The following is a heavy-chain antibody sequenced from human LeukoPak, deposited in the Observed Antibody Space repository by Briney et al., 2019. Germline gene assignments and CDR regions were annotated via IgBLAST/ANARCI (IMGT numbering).Heavy chain of an antibody. Sequence: GGFLRLSCVTSGFTFSRFGMTWVRQPPEKGLEWVASFDGNADGTYYADSVKGRCTISRDNSKNTLYLQMNSLRAEDTAIYYCAKPRIIGLGWAQFDYWGQGSLVTVSS. CDR1: GFTFSRFG. CDR3: AKPRIIGLGWAQFDY. J-gene: IGHJ4*02. V-gene: IGHV3-23*01. D-gene: IGHD2-15*01. CDR2: FDGNADGT.